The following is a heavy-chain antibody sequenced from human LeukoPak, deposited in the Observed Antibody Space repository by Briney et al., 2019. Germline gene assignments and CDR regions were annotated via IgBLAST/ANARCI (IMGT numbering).Heavy chain of an antibody. CDR1: GGSFSGYY. J-gene: IGHJ3*02. Sequence: SETLSLTCAVYGGSFSGYYWSWIRQPPGKGLEWIGYIYYSGSTNYNPSLKSRVTISVDTSKNQFSLKLSSVTAADTAVYYCARIAAARGDAFDIWGQGTMVTVSS. CDR2: IYYSGST. CDR3: ARIAAARGDAFDI. D-gene: IGHD6-13*01. V-gene: IGHV4-59*01.